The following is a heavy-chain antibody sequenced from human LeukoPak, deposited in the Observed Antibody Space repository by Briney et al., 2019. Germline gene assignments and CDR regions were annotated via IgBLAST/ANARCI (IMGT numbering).Heavy chain of an antibody. CDR3: ARDHFIVGATALAFDI. J-gene: IGHJ3*02. D-gene: IGHD1-26*01. CDR2: ISAYNGNT. V-gene: IGHV1-18*01. CDR1: GYTFTSYG. Sequence: ASVKVSCKASGYTFTSYGISWVRQAPGQGLEWMGWISAYNGNTNYAQKLQGRVTMTTDTSTSTAYMELRSLRSDDTAVYCCARDHFIVGATALAFDIWGQGTMVTVSS.